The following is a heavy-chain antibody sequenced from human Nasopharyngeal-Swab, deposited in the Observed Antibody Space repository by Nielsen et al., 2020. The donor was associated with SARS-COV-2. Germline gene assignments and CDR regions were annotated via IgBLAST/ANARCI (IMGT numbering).Heavy chain of an antibody. CDR3: AREIPSIVVVTATGSRDNWFDP. D-gene: IGHD2-21*02. V-gene: IGHV3-30*04. CDR1: GFTFSSYA. Sequence: GESLKISCAASGFTFSSYAMHWVRQASGKGLEWVAVISYDGSNKYYADSVKGRFTISRDNSKNTLYLQMNSLRAEDTAVYYCAREIPSIVVVTATGSRDNWFDPWGQGTLVTVSS. J-gene: IGHJ5*02. CDR2: ISYDGSNK.